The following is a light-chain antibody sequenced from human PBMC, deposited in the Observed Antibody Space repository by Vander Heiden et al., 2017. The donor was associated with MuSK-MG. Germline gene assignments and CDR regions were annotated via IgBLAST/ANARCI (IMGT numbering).Light chain of an antibody. Sequence: EIVLTQSPGTLSLSPGERATLSCRAGQTVSGSYLAWYQQRPGQAPRLLIYGASSRATGIPDRFSGSGSGTDFTLTISRLEPEDFAVYYCQQDDRTPWTFGQGTKVEIK. CDR2: GAS. CDR3: QQDDRTPWT. J-gene: IGKJ1*01. CDR1: QTVSGSY. V-gene: IGKV3-20*01.